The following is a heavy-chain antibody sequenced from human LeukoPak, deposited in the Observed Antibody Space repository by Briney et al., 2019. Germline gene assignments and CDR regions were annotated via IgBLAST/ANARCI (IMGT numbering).Heavy chain of an antibody. J-gene: IGHJ4*02. CDR1: GYTFTGYY. D-gene: IGHD3-10*01. V-gene: IGHV1-2*02. CDR2: INPNSGGT. CDR3: ARVLVRGVIAPFGY. Sequence: ASVKVSCNASGYTFTGYYMHWVRQAPGQGLEWMGWINPNSGGTNYAQKFQGRVTMTRDTSISTAYMELSRLRSDDTAVYYCARVLVRGVIAPFGYWGQGTLVTVSS.